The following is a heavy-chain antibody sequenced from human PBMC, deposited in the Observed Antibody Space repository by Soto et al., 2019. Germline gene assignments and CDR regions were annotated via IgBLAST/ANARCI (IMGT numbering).Heavy chain of an antibody. CDR1: GYTFTSYY. CDR3: ARQARYCTNGVCSAYGMDV. J-gene: IGHJ6*02. Sequence: QVQLVQSGAEVKKPGASVKVSCKASGYTFTSYYMHWVRQAPGQGLEWMGIINPSGGSTSYAQKFQGRVTMTRYTSTSTVYMELRSLRSEDTAVYYCARQARYCTNGVCSAYGMDVWGQGTTVTVSS. V-gene: IGHV1-46*01. CDR2: INPSGGST. D-gene: IGHD2-8*01.